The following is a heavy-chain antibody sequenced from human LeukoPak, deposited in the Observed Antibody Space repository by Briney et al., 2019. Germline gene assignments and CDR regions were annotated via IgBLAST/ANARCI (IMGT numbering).Heavy chain of an antibody. Sequence: GGSLRLSCAASGFTFNNYAMTWVRQAPGKGLEWVSGSSGRGGDTYYADSVKGRFTISRDNSKNTLCLQLNSLRADDTAVYYCAKGGRWDYYDSSHWGQGTVVTVSS. CDR1: GFTFNNYA. V-gene: IGHV3-23*01. D-gene: IGHD3-22*01. CDR2: SSGRGGDT. J-gene: IGHJ3*01. CDR3: AKGGRWDYYDSSH.